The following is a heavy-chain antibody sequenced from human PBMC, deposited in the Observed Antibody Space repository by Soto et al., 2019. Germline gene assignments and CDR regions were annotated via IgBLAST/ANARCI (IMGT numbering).Heavy chain of an antibody. D-gene: IGHD3-9*01. CDR1: GYTFTSYA. Sequence: QVQLVQSGAEVKKPGASVRVSCKASGYTFTSYAMHWVRQAPGQRLEWMGWLNAGNGNTKYSQKFQGRVTITRDTSASTAYMELSRLRSEDTAVYYCARNLMDYDILNGYYLAYYFDYWGQGTLVTVSS. CDR3: ARNLMDYDILNGYYLAYYFDY. V-gene: IGHV1-3*01. CDR2: LNAGNGNT. J-gene: IGHJ4*02.